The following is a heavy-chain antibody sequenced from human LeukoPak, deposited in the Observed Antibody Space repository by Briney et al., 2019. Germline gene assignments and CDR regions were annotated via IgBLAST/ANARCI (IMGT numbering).Heavy chain of an antibody. CDR3: ARDPPDQWELPG. D-gene: IGHD1-26*01. V-gene: IGHV1-46*01. Sequence: ASVKVSCKASGYTFTSYYMHWVRQAPGQGLEGMGIINPRGGSTSYAQKFQGRVTMTRDTSTSTVYMELSSLRSEDTAVYYCARDPPDQWELPGWGQGTLVTVSS. CDR1: GYTFTSYY. J-gene: IGHJ4*02. CDR2: INPRGGST.